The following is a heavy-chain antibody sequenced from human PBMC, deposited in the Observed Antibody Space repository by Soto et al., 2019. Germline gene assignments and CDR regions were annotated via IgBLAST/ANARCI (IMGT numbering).Heavy chain of an antibody. Sequence: PSETLSLTCTVSGGSISSYRWSWIRQPAWKGLEWIGLISNNGNTQYNPSLKSRVTVSVDTSRNQFFLNLHSVTAADSAVYFCGRESGETWDYEAYWGQGTPVTVSS. J-gene: IGHJ4*02. CDR2: ISNNGNT. V-gene: IGHV4-4*07. D-gene: IGHD1-7*01. CDR3: GRESGETWDYEAY. CDR1: GGSISSYR.